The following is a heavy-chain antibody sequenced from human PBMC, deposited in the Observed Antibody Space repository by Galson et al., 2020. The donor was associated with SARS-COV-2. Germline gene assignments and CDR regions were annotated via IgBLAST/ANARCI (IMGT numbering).Heavy chain of an antibody. CDR3: AREWGDTGSSGFDY. CDR2: INPRDDIT. J-gene: IGHJ4*02. Sequence: ASVKVSCKTSGYAFTSYHVHWVRQAPGQGLEWVGIINPRDDITAYAQRFQGRVTMTRDTFTSTVYMELSSLRPEDTAVYYFAREWGDTGSSGFDYWGRGTLVTVSS. D-gene: IGHD5-18*01. V-gene: IGHV1-46*01. CDR1: GYAFTSYH.